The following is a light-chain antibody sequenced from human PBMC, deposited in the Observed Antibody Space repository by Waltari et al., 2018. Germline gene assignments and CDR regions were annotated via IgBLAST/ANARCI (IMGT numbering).Light chain of an antibody. Sequence: EIVLTQSPGTLSLSPGERATLSCRASQSVGRYLAWYQQKPGQAPRLLIYDASTRATGIPDRFSGSGSGTDFSLTNSRPEAEDFAVYYCQKYLNFPATFGQGTKVEIK. J-gene: IGKJ1*01. CDR3: QKYLNFPAT. CDR2: DAS. CDR1: QSVGRY. V-gene: IGKV3-20*01.